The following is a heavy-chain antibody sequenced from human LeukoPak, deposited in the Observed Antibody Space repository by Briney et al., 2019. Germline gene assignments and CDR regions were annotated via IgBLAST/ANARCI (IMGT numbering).Heavy chain of an antibody. CDR2: IYTSGST. V-gene: IGHV4-4*07. CDR3: ARDKVQTTMVRGVVYYYYYMDV. Sequence: PSETLSLTCTVSGGSISSYYWSWIRQPAGKGLEWIGRIYTSGSTNYNPSLKSRVTISVDTSKNQFSLKLSSVTTADTAVYYCARDKVQTTMVRGVVYYYYYMDVWGKGTTVTISS. CDR1: GGSISSYY. J-gene: IGHJ6*03. D-gene: IGHD3-10*01.